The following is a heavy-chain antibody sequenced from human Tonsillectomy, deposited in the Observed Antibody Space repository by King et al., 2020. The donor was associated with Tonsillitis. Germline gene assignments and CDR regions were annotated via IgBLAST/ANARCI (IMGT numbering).Heavy chain of an antibody. CDR3: ARDGTAYYYMDV. CDR2: IWYNGSYK. D-gene: IGHD2-8*02. CDR1: GFTFSSYG. V-gene: IGHV3-33*08. J-gene: IGHJ6*03. Sequence: VQLVESGGGVVKPGRSLRLSCAASGFTFSSYGMHWVRQAPGKGLEWVAVIWYNGSYKYYADSVKGRVTISRDNSKNTLYLQMNSLRAEDTAVYYCARDGTAYYYMDVWGKGTTVTVSS.